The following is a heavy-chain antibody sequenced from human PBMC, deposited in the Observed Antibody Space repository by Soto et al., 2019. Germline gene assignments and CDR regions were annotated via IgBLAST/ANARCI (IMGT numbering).Heavy chain of an antibody. D-gene: IGHD4-17*01. CDR1: GFTFDDYA. CDR2: ISWNSDSI. J-gene: IGHJ4*02. CDR3: VKGGNGDYGY. V-gene: IGHV3-9*01. Sequence: VQLVESGGGLVQPGRSLRLSCAASGFTFDDYAMHWVRQAPGKGLEWVSGISWNSDSIGYADSVKGRFTISRDNAKNSLYLQMNSLRAEDTAVYYCVKGGNGDYGYWGQGTLVTVSS.